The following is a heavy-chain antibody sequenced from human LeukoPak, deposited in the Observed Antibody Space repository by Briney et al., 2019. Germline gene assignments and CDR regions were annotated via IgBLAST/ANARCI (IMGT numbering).Heavy chain of an antibody. J-gene: IGHJ4*02. D-gene: IGHD5-24*01. Sequence: PGGSLRLSCAASGFTVSSNYMSWVRQAPGKGLEWVSVIYSGGSTYYADPVKGRFTISRDNSKNTLYLQMNSLRAEDTAVYYCARVPDGYNGPPDYWGQGTLVTVSS. CDR3: ARVPDGYNGPPDY. V-gene: IGHV3-66*02. CDR1: GFTVSSNY. CDR2: IYSGGST.